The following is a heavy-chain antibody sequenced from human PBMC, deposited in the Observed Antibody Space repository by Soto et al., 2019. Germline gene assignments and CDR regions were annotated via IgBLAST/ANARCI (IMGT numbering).Heavy chain of an antibody. J-gene: IGHJ5*02. CDR1: GGSFSGYY. CDR3: AKTMAMVRGVKGWFDP. D-gene: IGHD3-10*01. CDR2: INHSGST. Sequence: QVQLQQWGAGLLKPSETLSLTCAVYGGSFSGYYWSWIRQPPGKGLEWIGEINHSGSTNYNPSLKSRVTISVDTSKNQFSLKLSSVTAADTAVYYCAKTMAMVRGVKGWFDPWGQRTLVTVSS. V-gene: IGHV4-34*01.